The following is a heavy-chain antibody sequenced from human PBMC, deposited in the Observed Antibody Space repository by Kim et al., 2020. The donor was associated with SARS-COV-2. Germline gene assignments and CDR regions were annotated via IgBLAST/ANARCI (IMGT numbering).Heavy chain of an antibody. Sequence: SETLSLTCTVSGDSITSGGYYWSWIRQPAGKKLEWIRRVHSSGSTDYNPSFWSRVTISLSTSKNQFSLRLRSVTAADSAVYFCARGGVWFGAWGQGALVTVSS. V-gene: IGHV4-61*02. J-gene: IGHJ5*02. CDR3: ARGGVWFGA. CDR2: VHSSGST. CDR1: GDSITSGGYY.